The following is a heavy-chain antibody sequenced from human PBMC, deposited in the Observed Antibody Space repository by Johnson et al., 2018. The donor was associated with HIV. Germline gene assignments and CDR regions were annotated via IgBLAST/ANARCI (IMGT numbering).Heavy chain of an antibody. V-gene: IGHV3-30*14. D-gene: IGHD6-13*01. Sequence: VQLVESGGGVVQPGTSLRLSCAASGFTFSSYALHWVRQAPGKGLEWVALISYDGTYKSYADSVKGRFTISRDNSRDTVHLQMNSLRSEDTAVYYCASRGREIVAAGILGAFDIWGQGTMVTVSS. CDR2: ISYDGTYK. CDR1: GFTFSSYA. J-gene: IGHJ3*02. CDR3: ASRGREIVAAGILGAFDI.